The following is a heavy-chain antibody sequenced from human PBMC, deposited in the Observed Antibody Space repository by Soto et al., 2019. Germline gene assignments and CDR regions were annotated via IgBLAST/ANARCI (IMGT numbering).Heavy chain of an antibody. V-gene: IGHV1-46*01. D-gene: IGHD4-4*01. CDR2: INPDGGGT. Sequence: QVQLVQSGAEVKKPGASVKVSCEASGYTFTSYYMHWVRLAPGQGLEWMGIINPDGGGTSYAQQVRGRVIMTRDTSTSTVYMEMSSLRSEDTAVYYCAVGGNSLGMDVWGQGTTVTVSS. J-gene: IGHJ6*02. CDR3: AVGGNSLGMDV. CDR1: GYTFTSYY.